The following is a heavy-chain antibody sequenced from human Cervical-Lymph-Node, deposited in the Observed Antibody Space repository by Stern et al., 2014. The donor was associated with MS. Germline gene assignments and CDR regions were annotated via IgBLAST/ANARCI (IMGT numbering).Heavy chain of an antibody. CDR3: ARSSGYPYFDY. V-gene: IGHV3-48*01. D-gene: IGHD3-22*01. CDR2: ISSSDGTI. CDR1: GFTFSSYS. J-gene: IGHJ4*02. Sequence: EVQLEESGGGLVQPGGSLRLSCAASGFTFSSYSMNWVRQAPGKGLEWVSYISSSDGTIYYAGSVKGRFTVSRDNAKNSVYLQMASLRAEDTAVYYCARSSGYPYFDYWGQGTLVTVSS.